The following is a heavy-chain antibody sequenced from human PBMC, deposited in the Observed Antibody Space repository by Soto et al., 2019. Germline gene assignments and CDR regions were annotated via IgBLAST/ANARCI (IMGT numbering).Heavy chain of an antibody. CDR3: ARDGGSGSAGFDY. V-gene: IGHV4-30-2*01. J-gene: IGHJ4*02. Sequence: TLSLTCAVSGGSISSGGYSWSWIRQPPVKGLEWIGYIYHSGSTYYNPSLKSRVTISVDRSKNQFSLKLSSVTAADTAVYYCARDGGSGSAGFDYWGQGTLVTVSS. CDR2: IYHSGST. D-gene: IGHD3-10*01. CDR1: GGSISSGGYS.